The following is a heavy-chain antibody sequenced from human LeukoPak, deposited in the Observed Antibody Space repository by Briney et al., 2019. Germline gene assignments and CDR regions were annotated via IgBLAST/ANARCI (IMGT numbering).Heavy chain of an antibody. CDR1: GGSFSGYY. J-gene: IGHJ5*02. CDR3: ARSKSGWFDP. CDR2: IYTSGST. Sequence: PSETLSLTCAVYGGSFSGYYWSWIRQPAGKGLEWIGRIYTSGSTNYNPSLKSRVTMSVDTSKNQFSLKLSSVTAADTAVYYCARSKSGWFDPWGQGTLVTVSS. D-gene: IGHD3-10*01. V-gene: IGHV4-59*10.